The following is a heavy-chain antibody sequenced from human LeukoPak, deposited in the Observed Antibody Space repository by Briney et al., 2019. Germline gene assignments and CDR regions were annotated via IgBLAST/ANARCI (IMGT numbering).Heavy chain of an antibody. J-gene: IGHJ6*02. CDR3: AKDLDDYDTYGMDV. Sequence: GGSLRLPCAASGFTFSSYGMHWVRQAPGKGLEWVAVISYDGSNKYYADSVKGRFTISRDNSKNTLYLQMNSLRAEDTAVYYCAKDLDDYDTYGMDVWGQGTTVTVSS. V-gene: IGHV3-30*18. CDR2: ISYDGSNK. CDR1: GFTFSSYG. D-gene: IGHD3-9*01.